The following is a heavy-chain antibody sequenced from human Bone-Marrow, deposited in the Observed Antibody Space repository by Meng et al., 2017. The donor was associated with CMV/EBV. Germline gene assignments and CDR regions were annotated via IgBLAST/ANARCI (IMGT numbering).Heavy chain of an antibody. J-gene: IGHJ4*02. V-gene: IGHV3-7*01. CDR3: ARVHDSSPTNLFDY. CDR1: GFTFSSYW. D-gene: IGHD6-13*01. CDR2: IKQDGRQK. Sequence: GESLKISCAASGFTFSSYWMSWVRQAPGKGLEWVANIKQDGRQKYYVDSVQGRFTISRDNAKNSLYLQMNSLRAEDTAVYYCARVHDSSPTNLFDYWGQGTLVTVSS.